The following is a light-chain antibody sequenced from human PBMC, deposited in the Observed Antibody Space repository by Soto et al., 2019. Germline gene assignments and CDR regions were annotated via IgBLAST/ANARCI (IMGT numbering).Light chain of an antibody. J-gene: IGKJ1*01. CDR1: QTISSNH. CDR2: GTS. V-gene: IGKV3-20*01. CDR3: QQYVSWT. Sequence: EIVLTQSPGTLSVSPGERATLSCRASQTISSNHLAWYQQKPGQAPSLRIYGTSSRATGIPDRFSGSGSGTDFTLTITRLEPEDSAIYYCQQYVSWTFGQGTKVEIK.